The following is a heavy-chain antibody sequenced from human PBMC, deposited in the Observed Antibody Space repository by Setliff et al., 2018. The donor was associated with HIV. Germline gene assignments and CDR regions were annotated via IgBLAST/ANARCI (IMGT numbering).Heavy chain of an antibody. D-gene: IGHD2-2*02. CDR2: MNQDGSEK. V-gene: IGHV3-7*01. CDR3: TKGHYTTSG. J-gene: IGHJ4*02. CDR1: GFTFSNFW. Sequence: HPGGSLRLSCAASGFTFSNFWMNWVRQAPGKGLEWVANMNQDGSEKNYVDSVKGRFTISRDNAKNSLYLQMNSLRVEDTAVYYCTKGHYTTSGWGQGTLVTVSS.